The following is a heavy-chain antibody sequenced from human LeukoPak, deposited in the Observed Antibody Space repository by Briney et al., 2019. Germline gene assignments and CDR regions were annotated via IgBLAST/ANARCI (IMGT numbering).Heavy chain of an antibody. CDR3: ARGYSSSSWSLFDH. Sequence: GGSLRLSCAASGFTFSSYAMSWVRQAPGKGMEWVSSISCSGGSTYYSTSAKCRFTISQDNSKNTLYLQMNSLRAEDTAVYYCARGYSSSSWSLFDHWGQGTLVTVSS. CDR2: ISCSGGST. J-gene: IGHJ4*02. V-gene: IGHV3-23*01. CDR1: GFTFSSYA. D-gene: IGHD6-6*01.